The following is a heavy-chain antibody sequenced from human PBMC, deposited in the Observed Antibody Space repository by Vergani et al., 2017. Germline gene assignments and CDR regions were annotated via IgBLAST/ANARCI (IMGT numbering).Heavy chain of an antibody. CDR1: RYSFTSYW. CDR3: ARPGIAAANPYYFDY. Sequence: EVQLVQSGAEVKKPGESLSISCKGSRYSFTSYWISWVRQMPGKGLEWMGRIDPSDSYTNYSPSFQGHVTISADKSISTAYLQWSSLKASDTAMYYCARPGIAAANPYYFDYWGQGTLVTVSS. D-gene: IGHD6-13*01. CDR2: IDPSDSYT. J-gene: IGHJ4*02. V-gene: IGHV5-10-1*03.